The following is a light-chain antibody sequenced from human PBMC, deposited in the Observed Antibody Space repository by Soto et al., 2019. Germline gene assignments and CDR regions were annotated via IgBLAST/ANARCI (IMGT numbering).Light chain of an antibody. V-gene: IGKV3D-15*03. J-gene: IGKJ1*01. CDR1: QGVATT. CDR2: NAY. CDR3: QKYGSSAS. Sequence: MTQSPASLSVSEGESVTLSCRASQGVATTLAWYRQQPGQAPRLLIYNAYIRACGVPGRFSGSGSRTDFTLTISILDAEDFTVYYCQKYGSSASFGQGTQVEIK.